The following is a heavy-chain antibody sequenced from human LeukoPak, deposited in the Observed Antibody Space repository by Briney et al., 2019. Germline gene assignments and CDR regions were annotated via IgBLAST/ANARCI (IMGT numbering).Heavy chain of an antibody. Sequence: GGSLRLSCAASGFTFSSYSMNWVRQAPGKGLEWVSYISSSSSTMYYADSVKGRFTISRDHAKNSLYLQMNSLRAEDTAVYYCARIRTGDYGGYYYGMDVWGQGTTVTVSS. J-gene: IGHJ6*02. CDR1: GFTFSSYS. CDR3: ARIRTGDYGGYYYGMDV. CDR2: ISSSSSTM. D-gene: IGHD4-23*01. V-gene: IGHV3-48*04.